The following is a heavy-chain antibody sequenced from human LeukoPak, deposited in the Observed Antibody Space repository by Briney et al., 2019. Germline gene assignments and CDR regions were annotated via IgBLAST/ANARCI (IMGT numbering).Heavy chain of an antibody. CDR1: GFTFSSYG. V-gene: IGHV3-21*01. CDR3: ARFVAAMSQPSYYFGY. CDR2: IKNSSTYI. D-gene: IGHD5-18*01. J-gene: IGHJ4*02. Sequence: SAESLTLSCAASGFTFSSYGMNWIRQAPGKGLEWVSSIKNSSTYIYYADSVKGRFTISRDDAKNSLYLQRNSLRAEDTAVYSCARFVAAMSQPSYYFGYWGQGTLVTVSS.